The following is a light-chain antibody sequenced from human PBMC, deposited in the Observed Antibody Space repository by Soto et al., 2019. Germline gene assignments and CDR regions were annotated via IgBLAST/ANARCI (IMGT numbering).Light chain of an antibody. CDR1: SGSVSTTSY. V-gene: IGLV8-61*01. CDR2: NTN. J-gene: IGLJ2*01. Sequence: QAVVTQEPSFSVSPGGTVTLTCGLSSGSVSTTSYPVWYQQTPGQAPRTLIYNTNTRSSGVPDRFSGSILGNKAALTITGAQADDESDYYCVLYMGNGIALFGGGTKVTVL. CDR3: VLYMGNGIAL.